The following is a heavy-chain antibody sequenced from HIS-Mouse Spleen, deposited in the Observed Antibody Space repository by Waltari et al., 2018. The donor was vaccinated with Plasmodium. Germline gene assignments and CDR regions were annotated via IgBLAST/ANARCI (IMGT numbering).Heavy chain of an antibody. Sequence: QVQLQESGPGLVKPSETLSLTCTVSGGSISSYYWSWIRQPPGKGLEWIGFIYYSGRPNYTPSLKSRVTISVDTSKNQFSLKLSSVTAADTAVYYCARVGRRIWGAFDIWGQGTMVTVSS. V-gene: IGHV4-59*01. D-gene: IGHD3-16*01. CDR1: GGSISSYY. CDR2: IYYSGRP. J-gene: IGHJ3*02. CDR3: ARVGRRIWGAFDI.